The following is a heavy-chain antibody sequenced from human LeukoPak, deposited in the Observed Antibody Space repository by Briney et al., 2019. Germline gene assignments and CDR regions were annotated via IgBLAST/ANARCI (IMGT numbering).Heavy chain of an antibody. CDR3: ARGDASGYPDY. D-gene: IGHD3-22*01. Sequence: KPSGTLSLTCAVSGGSISSSNWWSWVRQSPGQGLEWIGEIYQSGRTNYKPSLKSRVTISVNKSISQLSLKLSSVTAADTAVYYCARGDASGYPDYWGQGTLVTVSS. CDR2: IYQSGRT. CDR1: GGSISSSNW. V-gene: IGHV4-4*02. J-gene: IGHJ4*02.